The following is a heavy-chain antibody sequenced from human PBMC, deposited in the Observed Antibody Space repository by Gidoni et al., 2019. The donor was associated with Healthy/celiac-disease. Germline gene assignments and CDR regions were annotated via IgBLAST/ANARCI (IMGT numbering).Heavy chain of an antibody. CDR3: ASSYDSSGHSPIDY. CDR1: GGSISSYY. D-gene: IGHD3-22*01. CDR2: IYYSGST. Sequence: QVQLQESGPGLVKPSETLSLTCTVSGGSISSYYWSWIRQPPGKGLEWIGYIYYSGSTNYNPSLKSRVTISVDTSKNQFSLKLSSVTAADTAVYYCASSYDSSGHSPIDYWGQGTLVTVSS. V-gene: IGHV4-59*01. J-gene: IGHJ4*02.